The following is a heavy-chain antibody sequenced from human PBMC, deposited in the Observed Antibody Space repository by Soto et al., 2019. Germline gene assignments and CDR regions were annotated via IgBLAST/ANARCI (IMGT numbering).Heavy chain of an antibody. J-gene: IGHJ6*02. CDR2: MNPNSGNT. D-gene: IGHD1-7*01. V-gene: IGHV1-8*02. Sequence: ASVKVSCKASGGTFSSYAINWVRQATGQGLEWMGWMNPNSGNTGYAQKFQGRVTMTRNTSISTAYMELSSLRSEDTAVYYCARKDNWNYEFYYYGMDVWGQGTTVTVSS. CDR1: GGTFSSYA. CDR3: ARKDNWNYEFYYYGMDV.